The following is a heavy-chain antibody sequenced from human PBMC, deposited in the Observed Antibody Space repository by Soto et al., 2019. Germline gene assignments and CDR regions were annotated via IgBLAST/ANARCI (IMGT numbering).Heavy chain of an antibody. CDR2: IIPLFGTT. Sequence: QVQLVQSGAEVKKPGSSMKVSCKASGDTFNDYAMSWLRQAPGQGLEWVGGIIPLFGTTDYAQKFQGRVTITADESTTTTYMELSSLRSDDTDVYYCARGVRETVLVRGYYYGLDVWGQGTTVTVSS. V-gene: IGHV1-69*12. D-gene: IGHD2-8*02. CDR3: ARGVRETVLVRGYYYGLDV. CDR1: GDTFNDYA. J-gene: IGHJ6*02.